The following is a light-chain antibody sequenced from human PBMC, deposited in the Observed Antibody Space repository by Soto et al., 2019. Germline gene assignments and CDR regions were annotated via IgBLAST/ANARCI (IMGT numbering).Light chain of an antibody. Sequence: EVVMTQSPANLSVSPGVGATLSCWASQSVSSYLAWYQQKPGQAPRLLIYDASNRATGIPARFSGSGSGTDFTLTISSLEPEDFAVYYCQQRSNWPLTFGGGTKVDIK. J-gene: IGKJ4*01. V-gene: IGKV3-11*01. CDR3: QQRSNWPLT. CDR1: QSVSSY. CDR2: DAS.